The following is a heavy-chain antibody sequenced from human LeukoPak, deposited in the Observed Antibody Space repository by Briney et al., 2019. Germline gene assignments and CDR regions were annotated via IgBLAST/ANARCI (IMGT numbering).Heavy chain of an antibody. CDR1: GYTFTSYA. CDR2: INAGNGNT. V-gene: IGHV1-3*03. D-gene: IGHD1-7*01. CDR3: ARYNWNYRWFDP. Sequence: ASVKVSCKASGYTFTSYAMHWVRQSPGQRLEWMGWINAGNGNTKYSQEFQGRVTITRDTSASTAYMELSSLRSEDMAVYYCARYNWNYRWFDPWGQGTLVTVSS. J-gene: IGHJ5*02.